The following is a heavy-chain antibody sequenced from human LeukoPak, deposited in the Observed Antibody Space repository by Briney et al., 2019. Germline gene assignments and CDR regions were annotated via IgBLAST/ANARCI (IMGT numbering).Heavy chain of an antibody. Sequence: ASVKVSCKASGYTFTSYGISWVRQAPGQGLEWMGWISAYNGNTNYAQKFQGRVTITADESTSTAYMELSSLRSEDTAVYYCARDKYSSSTNYYYYGMDVWGQGTTVTVSS. CDR3: ARDKYSSSTNYYYYGMDV. D-gene: IGHD6-6*01. J-gene: IGHJ6*02. V-gene: IGHV1-18*01. CDR1: GYTFTSYG. CDR2: ISAYNGNT.